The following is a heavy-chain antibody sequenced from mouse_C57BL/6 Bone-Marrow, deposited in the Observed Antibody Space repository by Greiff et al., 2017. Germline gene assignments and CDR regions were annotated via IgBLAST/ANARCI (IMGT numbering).Heavy chain of an antibody. V-gene: IGHV1-5*01. D-gene: IGHD1-1*01. J-gene: IGHJ2*01. CDR2: IYPGNSDN. Sequence: EVQLVESGPVLARPGASVKMSCKTSGYTFTSYWMHWVKQRPGQGLEWIGAIYPGNSDNSYNQKFKGKAKLTAVTSASTAYMWLSSLTNEDSSVYDCTIYYYSSSSYYFDYWGQGTTLTVSS. CDR3: TIYYYSSSSYYFDY. CDR1: GYTFTSYW.